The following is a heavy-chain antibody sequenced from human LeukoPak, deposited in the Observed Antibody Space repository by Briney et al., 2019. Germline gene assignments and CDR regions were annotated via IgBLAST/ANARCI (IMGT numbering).Heavy chain of an antibody. CDR1: GFTFSSYA. Sequence: GGSLRLSCAASGFTFSSYAMSWVRQAPGKGLEWVSAISGSGGSTYYADSVKGRFTISRDNSKDTLYLQMNSLRAEGTAVYYCARRVSYGDYWGQGTLVTVSS. J-gene: IGHJ4*02. D-gene: IGHD5-18*01. CDR2: ISGSGGST. CDR3: ARRVSYGDY. V-gene: IGHV3-23*01.